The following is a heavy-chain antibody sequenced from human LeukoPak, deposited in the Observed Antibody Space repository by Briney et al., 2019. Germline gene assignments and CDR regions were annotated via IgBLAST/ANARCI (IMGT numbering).Heavy chain of an antibody. V-gene: IGHV3-30-3*01. D-gene: IGHD3-10*01. CDR2: ISYDGSNK. Sequence: RGSLGLSCAASGFTFSSYAMHWVRQAPGKGLEWVAVISYDGSNKYYADSVKGRFTISRDNSKNTLYLQMNSLRAEDTAVYYCARSQWFGEAPTDYWGQGTLVTVSS. CDR1: GFTFSSYA. CDR3: ARSQWFGEAPTDY. J-gene: IGHJ4*02.